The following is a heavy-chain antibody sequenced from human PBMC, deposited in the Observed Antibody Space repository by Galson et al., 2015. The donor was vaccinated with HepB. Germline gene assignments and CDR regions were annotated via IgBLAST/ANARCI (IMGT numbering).Heavy chain of an antibody. Sequence: SVKVSCKASGGTFSSYTISWVRQAPRQGLEWMGRIIPILGIANYAQKFQGRVTITADKSTSTAYMELSSLRSEDTAVYYCARATTAAAGPHMDVWGQGTTVTVSS. CDR1: GGTFSSYT. J-gene: IGHJ6*02. CDR3: ARATTAAAGPHMDV. D-gene: IGHD6-13*01. CDR2: IIPILGIA. V-gene: IGHV1-69*02.